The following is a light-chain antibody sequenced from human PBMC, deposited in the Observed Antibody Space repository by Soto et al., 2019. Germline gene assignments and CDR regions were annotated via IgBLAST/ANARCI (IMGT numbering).Light chain of an antibody. V-gene: IGKV3-20*01. CDR2: GTS. CDR3: QQYGSSPLT. J-gene: IGKJ4*01. Sequence: ILLTQSPGTSSLSPADRATLSRMASQSVTSNYLAWYQQRPGQAPRLVIFGTSSRATGIPDRFSGRGSGTHFTLTISRLEPEDFAVYYCQQYGSSPLTFGGGTKVDIK. CDR1: QSVTSNY.